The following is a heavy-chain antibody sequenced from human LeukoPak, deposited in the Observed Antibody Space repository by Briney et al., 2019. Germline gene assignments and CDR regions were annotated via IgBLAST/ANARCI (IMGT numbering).Heavy chain of an antibody. CDR1: GFTFSNYG. J-gene: IGHJ4*02. V-gene: IGHV3-33*01. CDR3: ARDDSSFAPFDY. CDR2: IWYDGSKK. D-gene: IGHD4-11*01. Sequence: PGRSLRLSCAASGFTFSNYGFHWVRQAPGKGLEWLSVIWYDGSKKYYAESVKGRFTISRDIFKSTLYLQMNSLKVEDTAVYYCARDDSSFAPFDYWRQGTLVTVSS.